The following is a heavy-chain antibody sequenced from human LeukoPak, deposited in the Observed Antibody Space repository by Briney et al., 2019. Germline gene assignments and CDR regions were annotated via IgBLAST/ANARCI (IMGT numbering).Heavy chain of an antibody. CDR2: VYYSGSS. D-gene: IGHD3-16*01. CDR1: GGSISSGGYS. J-gene: IGHJ3*02. CDR3: ARGWANAFDI. V-gene: IGHV4-30-2*01. Sequence: PSQTLSLTCAVSGGSISSGGYSWSWIRQPPGKGLEWIGSVYYSGSSYYNPSLDIRLTISIDGSKNQFSLRLSSVTAADTAVYYCARGWANAFDIWGQGTMVTVSS.